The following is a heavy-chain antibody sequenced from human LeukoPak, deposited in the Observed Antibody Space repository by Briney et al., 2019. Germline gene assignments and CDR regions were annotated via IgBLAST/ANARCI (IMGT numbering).Heavy chain of an antibody. CDR2: IYYSEST. Sequence: SETLSLTCTVSGGSISSYYWSWIRQPPGKGLEWIGYIYYSESTNYNPSLKSRVTISVDTSKNQFSLKLSSVTAADTAVYYCARDAVGPNPDSGDYGMDVWGQGTTVTVSS. D-gene: IGHD1-26*01. J-gene: IGHJ6*02. V-gene: IGHV4-59*01. CDR3: ARDAVGPNPDSGDYGMDV. CDR1: GGSISSYY.